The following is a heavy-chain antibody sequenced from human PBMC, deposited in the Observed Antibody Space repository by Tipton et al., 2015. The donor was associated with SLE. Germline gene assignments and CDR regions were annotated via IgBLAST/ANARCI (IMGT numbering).Heavy chain of an antibody. CDR3: ARDPFMFWSGYSYYFDY. CDR1: GYTFTSYG. Sequence: QSGAEVKKPGASVRVSCKASGYTFTSYGLNWVRQAPGQGLEWMGWISAYNGNTNYAQKLQGRVTMTTDTSTSTAYMELRSLRSDDTAVYYCARDPFMFWSGYSYYFDYWGQGTLVTVSS. CDR2: ISAYNGNT. D-gene: IGHD3-3*01. V-gene: IGHV1-18*01. J-gene: IGHJ4*02.